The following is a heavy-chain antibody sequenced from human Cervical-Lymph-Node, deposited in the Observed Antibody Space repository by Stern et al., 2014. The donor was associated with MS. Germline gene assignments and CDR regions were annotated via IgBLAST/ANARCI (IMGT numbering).Heavy chain of an antibody. CDR2: IYYTGST. J-gene: IGHJ4*01. D-gene: IGHD6-25*01. CDR3: ARLAASNSGPFDY. V-gene: IGHV4-59*01. CDR1: GISTISNY. Sequence: QVQLQESGPGLVKASETLSLTCSVSGISTISNYWSWFRQSPGKGLEWLGNIYYTGSTNYNPSLKSRVTMSVDTSKNQFSVKVTSVTAADTAVYYCARLAASNSGPFDYWGQGTLVTVSS.